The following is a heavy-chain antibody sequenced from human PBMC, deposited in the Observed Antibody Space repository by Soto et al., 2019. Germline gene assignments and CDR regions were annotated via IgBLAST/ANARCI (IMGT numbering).Heavy chain of an antibody. V-gene: IGHV5-51*01. CDR2: IYPGDSDT. CDR1: GYSFTSYW. CDR3: ARLRYCSGGSCYPGWFDP. Sequence: GESLKISCKGSGYSFTSYWIGWVRQMPGKGLEWMGIIYPGDSDTRYSPSCRGQVTISADKSISTAYLQWSSLKASDTAMYYCARLRYCSGGSCYPGWFDPWGQGTLVTVSS. J-gene: IGHJ5*02. D-gene: IGHD2-15*01.